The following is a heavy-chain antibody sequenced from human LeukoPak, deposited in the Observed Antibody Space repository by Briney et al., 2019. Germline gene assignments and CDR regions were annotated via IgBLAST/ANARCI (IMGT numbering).Heavy chain of an antibody. Sequence: SETLSLTCTVSGYSISSGYYWGWIRQPPGKGLEWIGEINHSGSTNYNPSLKSRVTISVDMSKNQFSLKLSSVTAADTAVYYCAIALHDYYDSGSYYNEGYFDSWGQGTLVTVSS. V-gene: IGHV4-38-2*02. CDR2: INHSGST. J-gene: IGHJ4*02. D-gene: IGHD3-10*01. CDR1: GYSISSGYY. CDR3: AIALHDYYDSGSYYNEGYFDS.